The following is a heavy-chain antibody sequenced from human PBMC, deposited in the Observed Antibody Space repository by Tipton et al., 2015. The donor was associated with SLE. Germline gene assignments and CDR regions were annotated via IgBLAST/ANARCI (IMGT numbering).Heavy chain of an antibody. V-gene: IGHV4-61*09. CDR1: GASISSGSYY. CDR3: ARLPIGGAIFGAQYYYYGMDV. J-gene: IGHJ6*02. CDR2: IYTSGST. D-gene: IGHD3-3*01. Sequence: TLSLTCTVSGASISSGSYYWSWIRQPAGKGLEWIGHIYTSGSTNYNPSLKSRVTISVDTSKNQFSLKLSSVTAADTAVYYCARLPIGGAIFGAQYYYYGMDVWGQGTTVTVSS.